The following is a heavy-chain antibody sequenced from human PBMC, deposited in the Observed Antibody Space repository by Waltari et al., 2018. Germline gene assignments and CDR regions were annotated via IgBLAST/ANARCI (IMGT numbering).Heavy chain of an antibody. Sequence: QLQLQESGPGLVKPSETLSLTCTVSGGSISSSSYYWGWIRQPPGKGLEWIGSIYYSGSTYYNPALKSRVTISVDTSKNQFSLKLSSVTAADTAVYYCASFTIFGVVTKWGQGTLVTVSS. CDR3: ASFTIFGVVTK. CDR2: IYYSGST. D-gene: IGHD3-3*01. V-gene: IGHV4-39*07. CDR1: GGSISSSSYY. J-gene: IGHJ4*02.